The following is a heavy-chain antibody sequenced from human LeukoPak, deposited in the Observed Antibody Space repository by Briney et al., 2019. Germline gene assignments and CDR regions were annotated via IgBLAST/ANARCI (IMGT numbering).Heavy chain of an antibody. D-gene: IGHD3-10*01. Sequence: ASVKVSCKASGYTFTSYGIGWVRQAPGQGLEWMGWISAYNGNTNYAQKLQGRVTMTTDTSTSTAYMELRSLRSDDTAVYYCARDCHGSGSLTTFDSWGQGTLVTVSS. CDR1: GYTFTSYG. CDR2: ISAYNGNT. V-gene: IGHV1-18*01. CDR3: ARDCHGSGSLTTFDS. J-gene: IGHJ4*02.